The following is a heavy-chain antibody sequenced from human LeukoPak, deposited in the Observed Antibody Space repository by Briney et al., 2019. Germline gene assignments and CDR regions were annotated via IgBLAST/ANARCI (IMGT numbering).Heavy chain of an antibody. Sequence: SETLSLTCTVSGGSISSYYWSWIRQPPGKGLEWIGYIYYSGSTNYNPSLKSRVTISVDTSKNQFSLKQSSVTAADTAVYYCARHGSLGELSEYFDYWGQGTLVTVSS. J-gene: IGHJ4*02. CDR2: IYYSGST. V-gene: IGHV4-59*08. D-gene: IGHD3-16*02. CDR3: ARHGSLGELSEYFDY. CDR1: GGSISSYY.